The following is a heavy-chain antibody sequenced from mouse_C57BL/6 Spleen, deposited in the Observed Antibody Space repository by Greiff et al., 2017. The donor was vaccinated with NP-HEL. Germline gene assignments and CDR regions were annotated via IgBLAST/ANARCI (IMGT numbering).Heavy chain of an antibody. CDR2: IDPNSGGT. J-gene: IGHJ3*01. CDR3: ARSDDGYYSAWFAY. Sequence: QVQLQQPGAELVKPGASVKRSCKASGYTFTTYWMHGVKQSPGRGLGWIGRIDPNSGGTKYNEKFKSKPTLTVDKPSSTADMQLSSLTSEDSAVYYCARSDDGYYSAWFAYWGQGTLVTVSA. CDR1: GYTFTTYW. V-gene: IGHV1-72*01. D-gene: IGHD2-3*01.